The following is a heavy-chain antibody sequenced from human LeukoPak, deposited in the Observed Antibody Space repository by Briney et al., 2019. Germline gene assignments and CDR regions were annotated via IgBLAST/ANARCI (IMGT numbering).Heavy chain of an antibody. CDR1: GFTFDDYA. D-gene: IGHD3-10*01. CDR3: ANDILLMVRRARDYGMDV. V-gene: IGHV3-43*02. Sequence: GGPLRLSCAASGFTFDDYAMHWVRQATGKGLEWVSFISGGGGSTFYADSVKGRFTICRDNSENSLYLQMNSLRTEDTALYYCANDILLMVRRARDYGMDVWGQGTTVTVSS. CDR2: ISGGGGST. J-gene: IGHJ6*02.